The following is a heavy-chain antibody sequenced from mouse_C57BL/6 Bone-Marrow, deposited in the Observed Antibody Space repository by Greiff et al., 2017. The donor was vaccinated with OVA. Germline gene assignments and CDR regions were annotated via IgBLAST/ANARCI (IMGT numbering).Heavy chain of an antibody. D-gene: IGHD4-1*01. V-gene: IGHV1-22*01. CDR3: ARWTGYFDY. Sequence: VHVKQSGPELVKPGASVKMSCKASGYTFTDYNMHWVKQSHGKSLEWIGYINPNNGGTSYNQKFKGKATLTVNKSSSTAYMELRSLTSEDSAVYYCARWTGYFDYWGQGTTLTVSS. J-gene: IGHJ2*01. CDR2: INPNNGGT. CDR1: GYTFTDYN.